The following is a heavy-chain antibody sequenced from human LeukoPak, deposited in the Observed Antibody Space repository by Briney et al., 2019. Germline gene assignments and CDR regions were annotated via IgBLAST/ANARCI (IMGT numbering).Heavy chain of an antibody. CDR2: ISGSGGST. Sequence: PGGSLRLSCAASGFTFSSYAMSWVRQAPGKGLEWVSAISGSGGSTYYADSVKGRFTISRDNSKNTLYLQMNSLRAEDTAVYYCAKGTNYYDSSGPTYDYWGQGTLVTVSS. V-gene: IGHV3-23*01. D-gene: IGHD3-22*01. CDR3: AKGTNYYDSSGPTYDY. J-gene: IGHJ4*02. CDR1: GFTFSSYA.